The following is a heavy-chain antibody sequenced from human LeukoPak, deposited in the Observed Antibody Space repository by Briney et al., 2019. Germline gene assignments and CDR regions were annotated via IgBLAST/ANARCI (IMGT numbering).Heavy chain of an antibody. V-gene: IGHV3-11*01. J-gene: IGHJ4*02. CDR3: AFSMVRGVIGTYYFDY. Sequence: GGSLRLSCAASGFTFRDYYMSWIRQAPGKGLEWVSYISSSGSTIYYADSVKGRFTISRDNAKNSLYLQMNSLRAEDTAVYYCAFSMVRGVIGTYYFDYWGQGTLVTVSS. CDR1: GFTFRDYY. CDR2: ISSSGSTI. D-gene: IGHD3-10*01.